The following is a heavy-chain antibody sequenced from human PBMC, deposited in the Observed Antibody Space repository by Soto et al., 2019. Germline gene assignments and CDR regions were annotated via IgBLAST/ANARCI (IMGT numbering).Heavy chain of an antibody. CDR2: ISWNSGSI. D-gene: IGHD3-22*01. CDR3: AKDVGGYYDSSGYYNGYYGMDV. CDR1: GFNFYDYA. Sequence: GGSLRLSCAASGFNFYDYAMHWVRQAPGKGLEWVSGISWNSGSIGYADSVKGRFTISRDNAKNSLYLQMNSLRAEDTALYYCAKDVGGYYDSSGYYNGYYGMDVWGQGTTVTVSS. J-gene: IGHJ6*02. V-gene: IGHV3-9*01.